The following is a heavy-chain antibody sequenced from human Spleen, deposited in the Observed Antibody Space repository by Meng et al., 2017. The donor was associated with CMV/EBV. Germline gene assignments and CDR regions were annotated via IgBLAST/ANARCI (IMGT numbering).Heavy chain of an antibody. J-gene: IGHJ3*02. D-gene: IGHD3-10*01. CDR3: ARVESWGELKHHDGFGI. CDR1: GFTSDDYA. CDR2: LNWNAGRT. V-gene: IGHV3-20*04. Sequence: GGSLRLSCAASGFTSDDYAMSWVRQAPGKGLEWVSGLNWNAGRTCYADSVKGRFIISRDNGKNSLYLQINSLRTEDTALYYCARVESWGELKHHDGFGIWGQGTMVTVSS.